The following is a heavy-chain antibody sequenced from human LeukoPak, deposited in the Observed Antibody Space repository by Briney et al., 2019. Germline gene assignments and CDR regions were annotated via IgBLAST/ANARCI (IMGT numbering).Heavy chain of an antibody. J-gene: IGHJ3*02. Sequence: EASVKVSCKASGFTFTSSAMQWVRQARGQRLEWIGWIDVGSGNTNYAQKFQERVTMTRDMSTSTAYMELSRLRSEDTAVYYCAAAKGDRSYDSSVKPARGVYAFDIWGQGTMVTVSS. D-gene: IGHD3-22*01. CDR1: GFTFTSSA. CDR2: IDVGSGNT. V-gene: IGHV1-58*02. CDR3: AAAKGDRSYDSSVKPARGVYAFDI.